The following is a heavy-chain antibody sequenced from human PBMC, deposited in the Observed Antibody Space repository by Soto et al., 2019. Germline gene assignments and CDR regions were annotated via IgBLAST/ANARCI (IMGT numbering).Heavy chain of an antibody. CDR2: IYYSGST. Sequence: SETLSLTCTVSGGSISSSSYYWGWIRQPPGKGLEWIGSIYYSGSTYYSPSLKSRVTISVDTSKNQFSLKLSSVTAADTAVYYCARHVGAARPYMDVWGKGTTVTVSS. CDR3: ARHVGAARPYMDV. CDR1: GGSISSSSYY. D-gene: IGHD6-6*01. V-gene: IGHV4-39*01. J-gene: IGHJ6*03.